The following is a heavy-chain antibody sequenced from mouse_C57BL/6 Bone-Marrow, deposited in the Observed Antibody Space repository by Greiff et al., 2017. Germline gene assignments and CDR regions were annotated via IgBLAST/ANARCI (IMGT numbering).Heavy chain of an antibody. V-gene: IGHV1-81*01. CDR2: IHPRSGNT. CDR1: GYTFTSYG. Sequence: QVQLQQSGAELARPGASVKLSCKASGYTFTSYGISWVKQRTGQGLEWIGKIHPRSGNTYYNEKFKGKATLTADKSSSIAYMELRSLTSEDSAVYYCAGDRTVVSDYWGQGTTLTVSS. CDR3: AGDRTVVSDY. J-gene: IGHJ2*01. D-gene: IGHD1-1*01.